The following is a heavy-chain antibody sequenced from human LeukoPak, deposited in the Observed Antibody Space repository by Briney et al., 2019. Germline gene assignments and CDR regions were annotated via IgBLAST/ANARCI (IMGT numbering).Heavy chain of an antibody. J-gene: IGHJ5*02. CDR3: ARAYCSSTNCYRISGGVDP. Sequence: SETLSITCTVSGGSISSGGFSWSWIRQHPGKGLEWIGYIYYSGSTYYNPSLKSRVTISVDTSKNQFSLKLSSVTAADTAVYYCARAYCSSTNCYRISGGVDPWGQGTLVTVSS. CDR2: IYYSGST. CDR1: GGSISSGGFS. D-gene: IGHD2-2*02. V-gene: IGHV4-31*03.